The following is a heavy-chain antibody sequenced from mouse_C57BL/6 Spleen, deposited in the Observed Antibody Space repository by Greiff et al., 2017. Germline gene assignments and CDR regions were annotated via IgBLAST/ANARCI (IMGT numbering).Heavy chain of an antibody. CDR1: GYTFTSYW. CDR3: ARPQTAQEGGFAD. CDR2: IDPSDSET. D-gene: IGHD3-2*02. Sequence: QVQLKQPGAELVRPGSSVKLSCKASGYTFTSYWMHWVKQRPIQGLEWIGNIDPSDSETHYNQKFKDKATLTVDKSSSTAYMQLSSLTSEDSAVYYCARPQTAQEGGFADWGQGTLVTVSA. J-gene: IGHJ3*01. V-gene: IGHV1-52*01.